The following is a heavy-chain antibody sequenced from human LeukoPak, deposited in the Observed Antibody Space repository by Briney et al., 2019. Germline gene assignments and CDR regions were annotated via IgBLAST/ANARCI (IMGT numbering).Heavy chain of an antibody. CDR1: GGSISTNYYY. V-gene: IGHV4-39*02. D-gene: IGHD2-15*01. J-gene: IGHJ3*02. CDR2: IYYSGST. CDR3: TRLGRPLYCRGGSCYSHAFDI. Sequence: SETLSLTCTVSGGSISTNYYYWGWIRQPPGKGLEWIGNIYYSGSTFYNPSLKSRVTISVDTSTNHFSLNLDSVTAADTAVYYCTRLGRPLYCRGGSCYSHAFDIWGQGTMVTVSP.